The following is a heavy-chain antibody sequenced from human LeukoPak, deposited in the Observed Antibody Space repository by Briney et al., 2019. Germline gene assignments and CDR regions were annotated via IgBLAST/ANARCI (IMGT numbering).Heavy chain of an antibody. V-gene: IGHV3-7*03. D-gene: IGHD2-15*01. Sequence: QAGGSLRLSCATSGFTFSNYWMSWVRQAPGKGLEWVANINLRGSEKYYVDSVKGRFTISRDNSKNTLYLQMNSLRAADTAVYYCAPKVVGSTPFDYWGQGTLVTVSS. CDR1: GFTFSNYW. J-gene: IGHJ4*02. CDR3: APKVVGSTPFDY. CDR2: INLRGSEK.